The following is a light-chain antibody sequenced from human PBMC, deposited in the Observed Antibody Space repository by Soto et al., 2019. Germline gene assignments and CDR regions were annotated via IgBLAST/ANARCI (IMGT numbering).Light chain of an antibody. CDR1: SSDLGGLNY. J-gene: IGLJ2*01. V-gene: IGLV1-47*01. CDR3: AAWDDSLSGPNVV. Sequence: QSALTQPASVSGSPGQSITIPCSGRSSDLGGLNYVSWYQQHPGKVPKLIIYRNNQRPSGVPDRFSGSKSGTSASLAISGLRSEDEADYYCAAWDDSLSGPNVVFGGGTQLTVL. CDR2: RNN.